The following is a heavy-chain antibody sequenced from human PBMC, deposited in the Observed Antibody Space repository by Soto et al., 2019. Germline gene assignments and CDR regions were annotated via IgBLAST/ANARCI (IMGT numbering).Heavy chain of an antibody. Sequence: SETLSLTCAVYGGSFSGYYWSWIRQPPGKGLEWIGEINHSGSTNYNPSLKSRVTISVDTSKNQFSLKLSSVTAADTAVYYCARLEASYAVGVYFDYWGQG. CDR2: INHSGST. V-gene: IGHV4-34*01. D-gene: IGHD2-2*01. J-gene: IGHJ4*02. CDR3: ARLEASYAVGVYFDY. CDR1: GGSFSGYY.